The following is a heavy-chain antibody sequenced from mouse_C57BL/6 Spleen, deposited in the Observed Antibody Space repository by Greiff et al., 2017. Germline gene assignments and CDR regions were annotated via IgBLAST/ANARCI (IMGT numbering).Heavy chain of an antibody. CDR1: GYTFTSYW. Sequence: QVQLQQSGAELVKPGASVKLSCKASGYTFTSYWMYWVKQRPGRGLEWIGMFDPNSGGTTYNEKFKSKATLTVDKPSSTAYMWLSSLTSKDSAVYYCARWGNYYSPWYFDVWGTGTTVTVSS. CDR3: ARWGNYYSPWYFDV. CDR2: FDPNSGGT. V-gene: IGHV1-72*01. J-gene: IGHJ1*03. D-gene: IGHD2-12*01.